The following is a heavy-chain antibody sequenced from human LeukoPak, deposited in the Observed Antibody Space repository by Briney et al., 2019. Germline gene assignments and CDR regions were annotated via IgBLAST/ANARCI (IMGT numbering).Heavy chain of an antibody. Sequence: GASVKVSCKASGYTLTGYFMQWVRQAPGQGLEWMGWINPNSVGTHYAQKFQGRVTMTRDTSISTAYMELSRLRSDDTAVYYCARVKNYYDSSGYLYYFDYWGQGTLVTVSS. CDR2: INPNSVGT. CDR3: ARVKNYYDSSGYLYYFDY. J-gene: IGHJ4*02. V-gene: IGHV1-2*02. D-gene: IGHD3-22*01. CDR1: GYTLTGYF.